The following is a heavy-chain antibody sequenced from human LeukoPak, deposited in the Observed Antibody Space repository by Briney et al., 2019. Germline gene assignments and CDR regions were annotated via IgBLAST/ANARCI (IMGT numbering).Heavy chain of an antibody. CDR1: GFTFSSYS. CDR2: ISSSSSYI. D-gene: IGHD3-22*01. Sequence: GGSLRLSCAASGFTFSSYSMNWARQAPGKGLEWVSSISSSSSYIYYADSVKGRFTISRDNAKNSLYLQMNSLRAEDTAVYYCAREYYYDSSAWGAFDIWGQGTMVTVSS. CDR3: AREYYYDSSAWGAFDI. V-gene: IGHV3-21*04. J-gene: IGHJ3*02.